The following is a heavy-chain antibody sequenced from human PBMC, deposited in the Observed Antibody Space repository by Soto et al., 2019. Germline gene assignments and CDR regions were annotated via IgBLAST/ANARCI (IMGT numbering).Heavy chain of an antibody. Sequence: EVQLVESGGGLVKPGGSLRLSCAASGFTFSSYSMNWVRQAPGKGLEWVSSSSSSSSYIYYADSVKGRFTISRDHAKNSLYLQMNSLRDEYTAVYYCARERASRFLEWLSGPFDPWGQGTLVTVSS. CDR1: GFTFSSYS. V-gene: IGHV3-21*01. D-gene: IGHD3-3*01. J-gene: IGHJ5*02. CDR3: ARERASRFLEWLSGPFDP. CDR2: SSSSSSYI.